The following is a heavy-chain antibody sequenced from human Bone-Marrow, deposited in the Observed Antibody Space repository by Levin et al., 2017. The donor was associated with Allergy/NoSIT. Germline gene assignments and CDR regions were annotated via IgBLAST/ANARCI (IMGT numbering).Heavy chain of an antibody. CDR3: AKLLLVAVSSRRVDAFDF. D-gene: IGHD4-17*01. V-gene: IGHV3-23*01. CDR1: GFTFSDYA. CDR2: IDGSDGST. J-gene: IGHJ3*01. Sequence: GGSLRLSCAVSGFTFSDYAMSWVRQAPGKGLEWVSGIDGSDGSTFYADSVKGRFTISRDNSKNTLFLQMNGLRAEDTAVYYCAKLLLVAVSSRRVDAFDFWGQGTMVTVSS.